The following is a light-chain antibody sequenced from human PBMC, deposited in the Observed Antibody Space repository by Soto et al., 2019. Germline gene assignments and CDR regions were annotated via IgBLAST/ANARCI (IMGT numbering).Light chain of an antibody. J-gene: IGKJ1*01. CDR1: QSVSSSY. Sequence: EIVLTQFPRTLSLSPGERATLSCRASQSVSSSYLAWYQQKPGQAPRLLIYGASSRATGIPDRFSGSGSGTDFTLTISRLEPEDFAVYYCQQYGSSPRTFGQGTKVDI. CDR3: QQYGSSPRT. CDR2: GAS. V-gene: IGKV3-20*01.